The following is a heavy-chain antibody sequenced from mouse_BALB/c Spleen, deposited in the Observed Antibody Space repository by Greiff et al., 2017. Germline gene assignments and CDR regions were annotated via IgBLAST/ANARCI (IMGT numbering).Heavy chain of an antibody. CDR3: ALIYYDYDWFAY. Sequence: QVQLQQSGAELARPGASVKLSCKASGYTFTSYWMQWVKQRPGQGLEWIGAIYPGDGDTRYTQKFKGKATLTADKSSSTAYMQLSSLASEDSAVYYCALIYYDYDWFAYWGQGTLVTVSA. J-gene: IGHJ3*01. D-gene: IGHD2-4*01. CDR1: GYTFTSYW. V-gene: IGHV1-87*01. CDR2: IYPGDGDT.